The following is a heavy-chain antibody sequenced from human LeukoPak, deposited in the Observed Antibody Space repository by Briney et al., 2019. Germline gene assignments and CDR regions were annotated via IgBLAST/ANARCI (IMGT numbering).Heavy chain of an antibody. V-gene: IGHV4-39*01. D-gene: IGHD2-2*01. CDR3: ARSQATAMVSDY. CDR2: IYYSGRT. Sequence: KASETLSLTCTVSGGSLNSSSYYWGWIRQPPGKGLEWIGSIYYSGRTYYNPSLRSRATIFVDTSKNQFSLKLNSVTAADTAVCYCARSQATAMVSDYWGQGTLVTVSS. CDR1: GGSLNSSSYY. J-gene: IGHJ4*02.